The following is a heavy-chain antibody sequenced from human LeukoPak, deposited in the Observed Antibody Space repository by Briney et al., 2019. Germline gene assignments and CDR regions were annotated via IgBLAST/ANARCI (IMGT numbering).Heavy chain of an antibody. CDR2: INQDGSEK. V-gene: IGHV3-7*01. Sequence: GGSLRLSCAASGFTFSSYWMSWVRQAPGKGLEWVANINQDGSEKYYVDSVKGRFTISRDNAKNSLYLQMNSLRAEDTAVYYCARDRTSLPTYYYYYMDVWGKGTTVTVSS. D-gene: IGHD1-7*01. CDR1: GFTFSSYW. J-gene: IGHJ6*03. CDR3: ARDRTSLPTYYYYYMDV.